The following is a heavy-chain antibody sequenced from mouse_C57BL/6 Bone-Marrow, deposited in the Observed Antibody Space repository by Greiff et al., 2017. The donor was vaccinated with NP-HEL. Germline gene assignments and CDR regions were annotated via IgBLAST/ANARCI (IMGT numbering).Heavy chain of an antibody. J-gene: IGHJ4*01. CDR2: INPSNGGT. V-gene: IGHV1-53*01. D-gene: IGHD1-1*01. CDR3: ARDYYGSSDVRGAMDY. Sequence: QVQLQQPGTELVKPGASVKLSCKASGYTFTSYWMHWVKQRPGQGLEWIGNINPSNGGTNYNEKFKSKATLTVDKSSSTAYMQLSSLTSEDSAVYYCARDYYGSSDVRGAMDYWGQGTSVTVSS. CDR1: GYTFTSYW.